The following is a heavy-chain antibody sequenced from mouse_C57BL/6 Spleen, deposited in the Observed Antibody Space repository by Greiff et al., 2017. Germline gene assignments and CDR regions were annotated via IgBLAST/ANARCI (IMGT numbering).Heavy chain of an antibody. CDR2: IDPSDSYT. CDR3: ARRETPWFAY. J-gene: IGHJ3*01. V-gene: IGHV1-50*01. Sequence: VQLQQPGAELVKPGASVKLSCKASGYTFTSYWMQWVKQRPGPGLEWIGEIDPSDSYTNYNQKFKGKATFTVDTSSSTAYMQLSSLTSEDSAVYYCARRETPWFAYWGQGTLVTVSA. CDR1: GYTFTSYW.